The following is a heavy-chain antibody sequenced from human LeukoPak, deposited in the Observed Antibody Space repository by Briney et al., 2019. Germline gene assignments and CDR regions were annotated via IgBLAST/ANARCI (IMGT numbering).Heavy chain of an antibody. V-gene: IGHV3-23*01. CDR2: ISGSADS. D-gene: IGHD3-16*01. CDR1: GFTFSSYW. CDR3: AKETGWSPLGEDDH. J-gene: IGHJ4*02. Sequence: GGSLRLSCAASGFTFSSYWMSWVRQAPGRGLEWVAGISGSADSSYADSVKGRFTISRDNSKNTLYLQLNSLTGEDTAVYFCAKETGWSPLGEDDHWGQGILVSVSS.